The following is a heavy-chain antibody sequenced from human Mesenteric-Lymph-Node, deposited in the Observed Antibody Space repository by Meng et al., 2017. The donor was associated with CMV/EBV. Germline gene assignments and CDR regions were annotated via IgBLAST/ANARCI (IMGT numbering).Heavy chain of an antibody. CDR3: ARTVVTPTYYFDY. D-gene: IGHD4-23*01. J-gene: IGHJ4*02. Sequence: CAASGFDFSGYYMNWIRQAPGKGLQWVSYISTSSSYTNYADSVKGRFTISRDNAKNSLYLQMNSLRAEDTAVYYCARTVVTPTYYFDYWGQGTLVTVSS. V-gene: IGHV3-11*06. CDR1: GFDFSGYY. CDR2: ISTSSSYT.